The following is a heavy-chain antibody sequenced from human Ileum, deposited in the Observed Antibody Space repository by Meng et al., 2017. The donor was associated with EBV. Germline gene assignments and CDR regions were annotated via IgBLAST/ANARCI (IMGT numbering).Heavy chain of an antibody. Sequence: HVPLQGSGPGLVKPSATMSLPCAVSGYSISSTNGWGWIRQPPGKGLEWIGYIYYSGSTSYNPSLKSRVTMSVDTSKNQFSLNLNSVTAVDTAVYYCARNVPGTSAYYDWGQGTLVTRLL. CDR3: ARNVPGTSAYYD. D-gene: IGHD3-22*01. CDR2: IYYSGST. CDR1: GYSISSTNG. J-gene: IGHJ4*02. V-gene: IGHV4-28*01.